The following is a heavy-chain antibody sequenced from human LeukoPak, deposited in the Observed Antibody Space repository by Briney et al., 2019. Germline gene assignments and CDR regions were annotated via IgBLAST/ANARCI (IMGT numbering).Heavy chain of an antibody. V-gene: IGHV3-11*04. Sequence: GGSLRLSCAASGFTFSDYHMSWIRQAPGKGLEWVSYISSSGGTISYADSVKGRFTISRDNAKNSLYLQMNSLRAEDTAVYYCARPVWFGELRDAFDIWGQGTMVTVSS. CDR1: GFTFSDYH. CDR2: ISSSGGTI. D-gene: IGHD3-10*01. CDR3: ARPVWFGELRDAFDI. J-gene: IGHJ3*02.